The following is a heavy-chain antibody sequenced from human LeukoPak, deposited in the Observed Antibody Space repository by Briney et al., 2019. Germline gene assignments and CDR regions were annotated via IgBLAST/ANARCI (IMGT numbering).Heavy chain of an antibody. D-gene: IGHD3-10*01. CDR2: IYYSGST. V-gene: IGHV4-39*01. J-gene: IGHJ4*02. Sequence: SETLSLTCTVSGGSMSTYYWSWIRQPPGKGLEWIGSIYYSGSTYYNPSLKSRVTISVDTSKNQFSLKLSSVTDADTAVYYCARAEGSGSSFDYWGQGTLVTVSS. CDR1: GGSMSTYY. CDR3: ARAEGSGSSFDY.